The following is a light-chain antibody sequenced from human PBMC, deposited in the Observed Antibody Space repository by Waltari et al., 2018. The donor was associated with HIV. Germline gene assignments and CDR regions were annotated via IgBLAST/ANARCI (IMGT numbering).Light chain of an antibody. Sequence: QSVLTQPPSVSGAPGQRVTISCTGSSSNIGAGSDVHWFQQLPGTAPKLLIYADDNRPSGVPDRFSGSKSGTSASLAITGLQAEDEADYYCQSYDSSLSGSFVFGTGTKVTVL. V-gene: IGLV1-40*01. CDR3: QSYDSSLSGSFV. J-gene: IGLJ1*01. CDR1: SSNIGAGSD. CDR2: ADD.